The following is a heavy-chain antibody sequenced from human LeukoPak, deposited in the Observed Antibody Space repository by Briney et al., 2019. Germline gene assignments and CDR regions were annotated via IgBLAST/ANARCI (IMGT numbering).Heavy chain of an antibody. CDR1: GGSISSYY. J-gene: IGHJ4*02. V-gene: IGHV4-4*07. D-gene: IGHD3-3*01. CDR3: ARDHGYDFWSGYYYIDY. CDR2: IYTSGST. Sequence: SETLSLTCTVSGGSISSYYLSWIRQPAGKGLEWIGRIYTSGSTNYNPSLKSRVTISVDTSKNQFSLKLSSVTAADTAVYYCARDHGYDFWSGYYYIDYWGQGTLVTVSS.